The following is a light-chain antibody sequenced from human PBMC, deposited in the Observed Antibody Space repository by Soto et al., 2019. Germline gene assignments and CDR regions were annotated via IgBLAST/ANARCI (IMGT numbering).Light chain of an antibody. CDR1: SSDVGGYDD. CDR2: NVR. Sequence: QSALTQPASVSGSPGQSITISCTGTSSDVGGYDDVSWYQQYAGKATNLTIYNVRNRPSGVSNRFSCSKSGNTASLTISGLQPDDEADYFSSSYTNSGTVLFGGGTKLTVL. J-gene: IGLJ2*01. V-gene: IGLV2-14*01. CDR3: SSYTNSGTVL.